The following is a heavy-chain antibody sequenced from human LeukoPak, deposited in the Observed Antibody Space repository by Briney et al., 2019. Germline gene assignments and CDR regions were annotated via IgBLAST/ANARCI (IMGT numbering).Heavy chain of an antibody. CDR1: GYTLTELS. J-gene: IGHJ4*02. Sequence: ASVKVSCKVSGYTLTELSMHWVRQAPGKGLEWMGGFDPEDGETIYAQKFQGRVTMTEDTSTDTAYMELSSLRSEDTAVYYCATHYDFWSGYQGWGQGTLVTVSS. V-gene: IGHV1-24*01. D-gene: IGHD3-3*01. CDR2: FDPEDGET. CDR3: ATHYDFWSGYQG.